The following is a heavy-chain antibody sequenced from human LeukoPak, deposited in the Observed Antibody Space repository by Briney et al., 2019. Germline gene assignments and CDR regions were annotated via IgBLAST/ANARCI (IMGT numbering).Heavy chain of an antibody. J-gene: IGHJ3*02. CDR3: ARRRIVGSTDDAFDI. Sequence: ASVKVSCKASGYTFTSYGISWVRQAPGQGLEWMGWISAYNGNTNYAQKLQGRVTMTTDTSTSTAYMELRSLRSDDTAVYYCARRRIVGSTDDAFDIWGQGTMVTLSS. D-gene: IGHD1-26*01. CDR1: GYTFTSYG. CDR2: ISAYNGNT. V-gene: IGHV1-18*01.